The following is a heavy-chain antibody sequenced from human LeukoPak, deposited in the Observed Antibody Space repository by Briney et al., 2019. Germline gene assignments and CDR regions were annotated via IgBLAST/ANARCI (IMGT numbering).Heavy chain of an antibody. J-gene: IGHJ4*02. CDR2: IYYSGDT. CDR1: GGSISSSSYY. D-gene: IGHD5-12*01. CDR3: ARDVAGNTFDY. V-gene: IGHV4-39*07. Sequence: ETLSLTCTVSGGSISSSSYYWGWIRQPPGKGLEWLGSIYYSGDTYNNPPLKSRVTISVDTAKSQFSLRLTSMTAADTAVYYCARDVAGNTFDYWGQGTLVTVSS.